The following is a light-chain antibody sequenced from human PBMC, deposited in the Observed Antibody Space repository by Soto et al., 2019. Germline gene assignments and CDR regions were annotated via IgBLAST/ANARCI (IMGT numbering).Light chain of an antibody. CDR3: CSYAGSPWV. CDR1: SSDVGSYNL. CDR2: DAF. V-gene: IGLV2-23*01. Sequence: QSALTQPASVSGSPGQSITISCTGTSSDVGSYNLVSWYQHHPGKAPKLIIYDAFKRPSGVSNRFSASKSGNTASLTISGLQAEDEADYYCCSYAGSPWVFGGGTKLTVL. J-gene: IGLJ3*02.